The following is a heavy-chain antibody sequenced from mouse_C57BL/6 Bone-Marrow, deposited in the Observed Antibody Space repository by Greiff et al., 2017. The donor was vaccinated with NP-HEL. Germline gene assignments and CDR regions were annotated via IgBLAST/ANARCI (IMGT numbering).Heavy chain of an antibody. V-gene: IGHV1-59*01. CDR1: GYTFTSYW. D-gene: IGHD1-1*01. CDR3: ARSHGSSYESVDYYAMDY. J-gene: IGHJ4*01. Sequence: VQLQQPGAELVRPGTSVKLSCKASGYTFTSYWMHWVKQRPGQGLEWIGVIDPSDSYTNYNQKFKGKATLTVDTSSSTAYMQLSSLTSEDSAVYYCARSHGSSYESVDYYAMDYWGQGTSVTVSS. CDR2: IDPSDSYT.